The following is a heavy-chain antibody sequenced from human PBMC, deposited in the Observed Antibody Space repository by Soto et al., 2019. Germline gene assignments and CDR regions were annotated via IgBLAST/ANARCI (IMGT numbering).Heavy chain of an antibody. CDR3: ARLYCSASSCYSVGAFDI. V-gene: IGHV3-33*01. J-gene: IGHJ3*02. CDR2: IWFDGSDK. CDR1: GFTFSSYG. Sequence: GGSLRLSCAASGFTFSSYGMHWVRQAPGKGLEWVALIWFDGSDKYYTESVKARCTISRDNTKSTLYLQMNSLRAEDTAVYYCARLYCSASSCYSVGAFDIRGQGTMVTVSS. D-gene: IGHD2-15*01.